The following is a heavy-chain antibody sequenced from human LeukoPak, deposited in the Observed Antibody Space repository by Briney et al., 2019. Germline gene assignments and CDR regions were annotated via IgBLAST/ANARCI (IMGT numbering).Heavy chain of an antibody. J-gene: IGHJ4*02. V-gene: IGHV3-23*01. CDR1: GFTFSSSA. CDR3: AKEGRGVIGFFDY. CDR2: ISGSGDYT. Sequence: GGSLRLSCGASGFTFSSSAMSWVRQAPGKGLEWVSAISGSGDYTYYADSVKGRFTISRDNSKNTLYLQMNSLRAEDTAVYNCAKEGRGVIGFFDYWGQGTLVAVSS. D-gene: IGHD3-16*02.